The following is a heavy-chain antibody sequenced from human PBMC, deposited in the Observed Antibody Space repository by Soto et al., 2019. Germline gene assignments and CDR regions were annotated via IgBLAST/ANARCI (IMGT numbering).Heavy chain of an antibody. J-gene: IGHJ6*02. Sequence: GGSLRLSCEASGFTFRSYGMHWVRQTPGKXLEWVAVIAYDGSKQYYADYVKGRFTISRDNSKNTLYLKMSSLRGDDTAVHYCAKVDRDFSYDHNYGMDVWGQGTTVTVSS. D-gene: IGHD2-21*02. CDR1: GFTFRSYG. V-gene: IGHV3-30*18. CDR2: IAYDGSKQ. CDR3: AKVDRDFSYDHNYGMDV.